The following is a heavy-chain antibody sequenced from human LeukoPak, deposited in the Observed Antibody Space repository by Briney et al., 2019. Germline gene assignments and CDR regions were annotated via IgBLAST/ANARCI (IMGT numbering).Heavy chain of an antibody. V-gene: IGHV3-11*04. J-gene: IGHJ3*02. CDR2: ISSSGSTI. CDR3: ARERGYSYVDAFDI. CDR1: GFTFSDYY. D-gene: IGHD5-18*01. Sequence: PEGSLRLSCAASGFTFSDYYMSWIRQAPGKGLEWVSYISSSGSTIYYADSVKGRFTISRDNAKNSLYLQMNSLRAEDTAVYYCARERGYSYVDAFDIWGQGTMVTVSS.